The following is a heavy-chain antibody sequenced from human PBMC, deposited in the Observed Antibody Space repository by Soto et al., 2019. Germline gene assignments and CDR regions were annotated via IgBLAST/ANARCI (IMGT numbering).Heavy chain of an antibody. V-gene: IGHV3-48*01. CDR2: ISSSSSTI. CDR3: ARDYSSYGPFDY. D-gene: IGHD5-18*01. J-gene: IGHJ4*02. CDR1: GFTFRSYG. Sequence: GVSLRLSCEAAGFTFRSYGMHWIRKAPRKGLEWVSYISSSSSTIYYADSVKGRFTISRDNAKNSLYLQMNSLRAEDTAVYYCARDYSSYGPFDYWGQGTLVTVSS.